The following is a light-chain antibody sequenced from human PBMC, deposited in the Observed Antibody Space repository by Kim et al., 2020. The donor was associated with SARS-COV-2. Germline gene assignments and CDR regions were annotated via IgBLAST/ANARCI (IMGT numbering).Light chain of an antibody. CDR3: QAWDSSSVV. Sequence: SVSPGQTASITCSGDKLGDKYACWYQQRPGQSPVLVIYQDTKRPSGIPERFSGSNSGNTATLTISETQAMDEADYYRQAWDSSSVVFGGGTQLTVL. CDR2: QDT. V-gene: IGLV3-1*01. J-gene: IGLJ2*01. CDR1: KLGDKY.